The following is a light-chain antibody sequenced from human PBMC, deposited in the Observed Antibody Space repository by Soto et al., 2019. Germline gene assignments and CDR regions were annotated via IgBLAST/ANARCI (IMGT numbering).Light chain of an antibody. J-gene: IGLJ3*02. CDR2: RTN. V-gene: IGLV1-44*01. CDR3: TAWDGSMDGRV. CDR1: SSNIGTNT. Sequence: QSVLTQPPSASGTPGQRVTISCSGSSSNIGTNTVNWYQQLPGTAPKLLIYRTNERPSGIPDRVSGSKSGTSSSLDVSGLQSEDDADYYCTAWDGSMDGRVFGGGTKLTVL.